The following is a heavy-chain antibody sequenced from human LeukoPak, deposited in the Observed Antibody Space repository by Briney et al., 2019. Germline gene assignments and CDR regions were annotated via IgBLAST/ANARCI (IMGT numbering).Heavy chain of an antibody. Sequence: ASVKVSCKASGYTFTSYDINWVRQATGQGLEWMGWMNPNSSNTGYAQKLQGRVTITRNTSISTAYMELSSLRSEDTAVYYCARGLRYCSSTSCPELDDAFDIWGQGTMVTVSS. V-gene: IGHV1-8*03. CDR1: GYTFTSYD. D-gene: IGHD2-2*01. CDR2: MNPNSSNT. CDR3: ARGLRYCSSTSCPELDDAFDI. J-gene: IGHJ3*02.